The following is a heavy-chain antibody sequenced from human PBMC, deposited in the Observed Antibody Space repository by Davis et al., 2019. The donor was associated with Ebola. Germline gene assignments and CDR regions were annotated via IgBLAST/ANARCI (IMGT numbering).Heavy chain of an antibody. V-gene: IGHV3-15*01. J-gene: IGHJ4*02. D-gene: IGHD4-23*01. CDR1: GFTFSNAW. CDR2: IKSKTDGGTT. Sequence: GGSLRLSCAASGFTFSNAWLNWVRQAPGKGLEWVARIKSKTDGGTTDYAAPVKGRFTISRDDSKNTLYLQMNSLKTEDTAVYYCTTVQVATWNYWGQGTLVTVSS. CDR3: TTVQVATWNY.